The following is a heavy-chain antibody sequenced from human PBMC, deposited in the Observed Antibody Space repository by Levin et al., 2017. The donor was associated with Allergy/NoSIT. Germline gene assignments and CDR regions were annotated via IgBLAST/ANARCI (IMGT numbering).Heavy chain of an antibody. D-gene: IGHD2-2*01. Sequence: PSETLSLTCTVSGGSISSYYWSWIRQPPGKGLEWIGYIYYSGSTNYNPSLKSRVTISVDTSKNQFSLKLSSVTAADTAVYYCASSSGTYCSSTSCYGYWGQGTLVTVSS. CDR3: ASSSGTYCSSTSCYGY. CDR2: IYYSGST. V-gene: IGHV4-59*01. CDR1: GGSISSYY. J-gene: IGHJ4*02.